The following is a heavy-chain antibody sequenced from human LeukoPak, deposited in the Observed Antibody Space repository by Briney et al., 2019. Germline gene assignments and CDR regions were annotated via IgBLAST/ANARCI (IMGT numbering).Heavy chain of an antibody. V-gene: IGHV4-30-2*01. CDR2: IYHSGST. Sequence: SETLSLTCTVSGGSINSGGYYWSWIRQPPGKGLEWIGYIYHSGSTYYNPSLKSRVTMSVDKSKNQFSLKLSSVTAADTAVYYCARRDSSGSAADYWGQGTLVTVSS. J-gene: IGHJ4*02. CDR1: GGSINSGGYY. D-gene: IGHD3-22*01. CDR3: ARRDSSGSAADY.